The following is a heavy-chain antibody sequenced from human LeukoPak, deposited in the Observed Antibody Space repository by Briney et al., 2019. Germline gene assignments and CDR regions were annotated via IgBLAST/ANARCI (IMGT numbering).Heavy chain of an antibody. J-gene: IGHJ4*02. CDR1: GGSFSGYY. Sequence: PSETLSLTCAVYGGSFSGYYWSWIRQPPGKGLEWIGYTHYSGSTSYNPSLKSRVTISVDTSKNQFSLKLTSVTAADTAVYYCARHSLAVAGTGYFDYWGQGTLVTVSS. D-gene: IGHD6-19*01. V-gene: IGHV4-59*08. CDR3: ARHSLAVAGTGYFDY. CDR2: THYSGST.